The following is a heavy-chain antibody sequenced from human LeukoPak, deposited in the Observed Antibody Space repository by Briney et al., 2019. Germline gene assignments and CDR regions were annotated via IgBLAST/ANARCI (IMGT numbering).Heavy chain of an antibody. CDR3: ARGDASGYPDY. D-gene: IGHD3-22*01. J-gene: IGHJ4*02. Sequence: SETLSLTCAVSGDSINSSNWWSWVRPSPGKGLEWIGEIYRSGRTNYKPSLKSRITISADKSKNQLSLKLISVTAADAAVYYCARGDASGYPDYWGQGTLVTVSS. CDR1: GDSINSSNW. CDR2: IYRSGRT. V-gene: IGHV4-4*02.